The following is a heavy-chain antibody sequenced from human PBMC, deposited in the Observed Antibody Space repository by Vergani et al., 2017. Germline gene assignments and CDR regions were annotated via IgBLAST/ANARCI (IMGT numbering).Heavy chain of an antibody. CDR2: ISGSGVSA. J-gene: IGHJ4*02. CDR1: EFTFSNYA. CDR3: AKQYFVSGNYLFDY. V-gene: IGHV3-23*01. D-gene: IGHD3-10*01. Sequence: EVQLLESGGGLVQPGRSLRLTCAASEFTFSNYAMNWVRLAPGEGLEWVSGISGSGVSAYYTDSVKVRFTISRDNSKNMLFLQMNNLRTEDTAIYYCAKQYFVSGNYLFDYWGQGTLVTFSS.